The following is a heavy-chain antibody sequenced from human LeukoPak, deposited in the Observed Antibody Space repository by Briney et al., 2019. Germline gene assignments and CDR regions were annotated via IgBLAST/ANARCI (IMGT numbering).Heavy chain of an antibody. J-gene: IGHJ3*02. Sequence: SVKVSCKASGGTFSSYAISWVRQAPGQGLEWMGGIIPIFGTANYAQKFQGRVTITADESTSTAYMELSSLTSEDTAVYYCARSDHNSWNAFDIWGQGTMVTVSS. CDR1: GGTFSSYA. D-gene: IGHD1-26*01. CDR3: ARSDHNSWNAFDI. V-gene: IGHV1-69*13. CDR2: IIPIFGTA.